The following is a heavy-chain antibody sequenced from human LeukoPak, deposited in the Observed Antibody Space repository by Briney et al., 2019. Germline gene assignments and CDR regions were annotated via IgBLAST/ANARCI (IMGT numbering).Heavy chain of an antibody. J-gene: IGHJ4*02. D-gene: IGHD3-3*01. Sequence: PSETLSLTCTVSGGSISSGSYYWSWIRQPAGKGLEWIGRIYTSGSTNYNPSLKSRVTISVDTSKNQFSLKLSSVTAADTATYYCASVFFPGPYYFDYWGQGTLVTVSS. CDR3: ASVFFPGPYYFDY. CDR2: IYTSGST. V-gene: IGHV4-61*02. CDR1: GGSISSGSYY.